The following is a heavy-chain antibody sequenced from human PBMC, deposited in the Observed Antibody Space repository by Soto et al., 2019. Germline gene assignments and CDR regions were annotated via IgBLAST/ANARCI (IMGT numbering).Heavy chain of an antibody. J-gene: IGHJ4*02. D-gene: IGHD3-22*01. CDR2: ISGSGGST. CDR1: GFTFSNYW. Sequence: GSLRLSCEASGFTFSNYWMHWVRQGPGKGLEWVSAISGSGGSTYYADSVKGRFTISRDNSKNTLYLQMNSLRAEDTAVYYCAKDNPYYYDSSGPLGYFDYWGQGTLVTVSS. CDR3: AKDNPYYYDSSGPLGYFDY. V-gene: IGHV3-23*01.